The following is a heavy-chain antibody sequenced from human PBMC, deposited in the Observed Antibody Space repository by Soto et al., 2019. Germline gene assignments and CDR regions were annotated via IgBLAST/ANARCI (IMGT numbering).Heavy chain of an antibody. J-gene: IGHJ4*02. Sequence: SETLSLTCTVSGGSISSYYWSWIRQPPGKGLEWIGYIYYSGSTNYNPSLKSRVTISVDTSKNQFSLKLSSVTAADTAVYYCASHYDILTGVFDYRGQGTLVTVS. CDR2: IYYSGST. V-gene: IGHV4-59*08. CDR3: ASHYDILTGVFDY. D-gene: IGHD3-9*01. CDR1: GGSISSYY.